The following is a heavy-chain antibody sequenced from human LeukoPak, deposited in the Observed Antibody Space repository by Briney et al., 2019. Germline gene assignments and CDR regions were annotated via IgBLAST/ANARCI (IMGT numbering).Heavy chain of an antibody. CDR3: ARVGYVDEAFDN. CDR1: GFPFSSYW. CDR2: IKQDGSKK. D-gene: IGHD3-16*01. J-gene: IGHJ4*02. Sequence: GGSLRLSCVASGFPFSSYWMTWVRQAPGKGLEWVANIKQDGSKKSYVDSVKGRFTISRDNAENTLYLQLNRLRAEDTALYYCARVGYVDEAFDNWGQGVLVTVSS. V-gene: IGHV3-7*03.